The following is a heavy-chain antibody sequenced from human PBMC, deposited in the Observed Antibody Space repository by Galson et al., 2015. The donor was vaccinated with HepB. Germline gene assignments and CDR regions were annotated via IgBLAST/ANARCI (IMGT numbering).Heavy chain of an antibody. Sequence: SLRLSCAASGFTFSSYGMHWVRQAPGKGLEWVAVMSYDGSNKYYADSVKGRFTISRDNSKKTLYLQMNSLAADDAVEYYCAKAAVWIGPRRWGYYGMDVWGQGTTVTVSS. J-gene: IGHJ6*02. CDR2: MSYDGSNK. V-gene: IGHV3-30*18. CDR1: GFTFSSYG. CDR3: AKAAVWIGPRRWGYYGMDV. D-gene: IGHD3-3*01.